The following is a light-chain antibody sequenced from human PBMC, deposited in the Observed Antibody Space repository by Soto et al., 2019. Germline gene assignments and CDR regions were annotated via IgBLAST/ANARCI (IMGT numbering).Light chain of an antibody. V-gene: IGLV2-8*01. Sequence: QSVLTQPPSAAGSRGQSVTISCTGTSSDVGGYNYVSWYQQHPGKAPTLMIYDVSKRPSGVPDRFSGSKSGNTASLTVSGLQAEDEADYYCSSYAGTHIVFGTGTKVTVL. J-gene: IGLJ1*01. CDR2: DVS. CDR3: SSYAGTHIV. CDR1: SSDVGGYNY.